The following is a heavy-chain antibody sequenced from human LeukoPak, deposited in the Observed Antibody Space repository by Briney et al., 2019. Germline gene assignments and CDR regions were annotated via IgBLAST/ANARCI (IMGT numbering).Heavy chain of an antibody. Sequence: PGGSLRLSCAASGFTFSSYGMSWVRQAPGRGLEWVSAISGSGGSTYYADSVKGRFTISRDNSKNTLYLQMNSLRAEDTAVYYCARDLSPGEIVGALYYFDYWGQGTLVTVSS. V-gene: IGHV3-23*01. J-gene: IGHJ4*02. CDR2: ISGSGGST. CDR1: GFTFSSYG. CDR3: ARDLSPGEIVGALYYFDY. D-gene: IGHD1-26*01.